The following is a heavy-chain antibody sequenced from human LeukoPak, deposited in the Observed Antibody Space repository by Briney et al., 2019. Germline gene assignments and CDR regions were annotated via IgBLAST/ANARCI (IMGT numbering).Heavy chain of an antibody. Sequence: SQTLSLTCTVSGGSISSGDYYWSWIRQPPGKGLEWIGYIYYSGSTYYNPSLKSRVTISVDTSKNQFSLKLSSVTAADTAVYYCAREGLPAPPYNRLDPWGQGTLVTVSS. CDR2: IYYSGST. V-gene: IGHV4-30-4*08. D-gene: IGHD2-2*01. CDR3: AREGLPAPPYNRLDP. CDR1: GGSISSGDYY. J-gene: IGHJ5*02.